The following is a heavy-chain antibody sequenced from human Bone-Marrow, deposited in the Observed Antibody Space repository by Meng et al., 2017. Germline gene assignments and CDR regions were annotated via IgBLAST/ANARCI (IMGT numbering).Heavy chain of an antibody. V-gene: IGHV3-30*02. J-gene: IGHJ3*01. CDR3: ARVGSGSQKALGAAFDV. CDR2: IRYDGSNK. D-gene: IGHD1-26*01. Sequence: GESLKISCAASGFTFSSYGMHWVRQAPGKGLEWVAFIRYDGSNKYYADSVKGRFTISRDNAKNSLYLEMNSLRAEDTAVYYCARVGSGSQKALGAAFDVWGQGTMVTVSS. CDR1: GFTFSSYG.